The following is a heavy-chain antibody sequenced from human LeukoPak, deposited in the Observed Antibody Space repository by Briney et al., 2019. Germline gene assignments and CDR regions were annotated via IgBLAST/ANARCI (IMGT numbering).Heavy chain of an antibody. CDR1: GFTFSSYA. D-gene: IGHD6-13*01. CDR3: ARHGIVDSSRKYSFDY. J-gene: IGHJ4*02. V-gene: IGHV3-23*01. CDR2: IGGSSSST. Sequence: GGSLRLSCAASGFTFSSYAMSWVRQAPGKGLGWVSLIGGSSSSTYYADSVKGRLTISRDNSKNTLYLQMNSLRAEDTAVYSCARHGIVDSSRKYSFDYWGQGTLVTVSS.